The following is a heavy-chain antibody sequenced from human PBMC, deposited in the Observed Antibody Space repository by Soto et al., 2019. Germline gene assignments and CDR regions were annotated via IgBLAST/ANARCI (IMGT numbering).Heavy chain of an antibody. CDR1: GGSISSYY. D-gene: IGHD6-6*01. V-gene: IGHV4-59*08. CDR3: ASVRSIAARPGDYYYYYMDV. J-gene: IGHJ6*03. Sequence: SETLSLTCTVSGGSISSYYWSWIRQPPGKGLEWIGYIYYSGSTNYNPSLKSRVTISVDTSKNQFSLKLSSVTAADTAVYYCASVRSIAARPGDYYYYYMDVWGKGTTVTVSS. CDR2: IYYSGST.